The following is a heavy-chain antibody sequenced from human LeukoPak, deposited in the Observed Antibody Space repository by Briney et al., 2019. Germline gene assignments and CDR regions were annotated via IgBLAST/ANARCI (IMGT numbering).Heavy chain of an antibody. V-gene: IGHV3-21*01. J-gene: IGHJ4*02. Sequence: GGSLRLSCAASGFTFSSYSMNWVRQAPGKGLEWVSSISSSSSYIYYADSLKGRFTISRDNAKNSLYLQMNSLRAEDTAMYYCARDLRYFDWSTKPDYRGQGTLVTVSS. CDR1: GFTFSSYS. CDR2: ISSSSSYI. CDR3: ARDLRYFDWSTKPDY. D-gene: IGHD3-9*01.